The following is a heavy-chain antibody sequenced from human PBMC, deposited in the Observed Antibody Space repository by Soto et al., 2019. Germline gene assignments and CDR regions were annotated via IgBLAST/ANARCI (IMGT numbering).Heavy chain of an antibody. V-gene: IGHV1-18*01. Sequence: ASVKVSCKASGYIFTSYGISWVRQAPGQGLEWMGWISTDNGRTNYAEKFHGRVTMTTDTSTSTVYMELKSLRSDDTAVYYCARDWYCSGGSCLNCFDPWGQGTLVTVSS. CDR3: ARDWYCSGGSCLNCFDP. J-gene: IGHJ5*02. CDR2: ISTDNGRT. D-gene: IGHD2-15*01. CDR1: GYIFTSYG.